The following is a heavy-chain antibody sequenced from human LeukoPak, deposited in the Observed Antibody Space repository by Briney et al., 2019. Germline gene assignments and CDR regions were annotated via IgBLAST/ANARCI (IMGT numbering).Heavy chain of an antibody. D-gene: IGHD2-2*02. Sequence: SGTLSLTCTVSGGSISSSNYYWGWIRQPPGKGLEWIGSIYDSGRTYYNPSLKSRVTISVDTSKNQFSLRLSSVTAADTALYYCARHRYTNACDFDYWGQGTLVTVSS. CDR3: ARHRYTNACDFDY. CDR2: IYDSGRT. V-gene: IGHV4-39*01. J-gene: IGHJ4*02. CDR1: GGSISSSNYY.